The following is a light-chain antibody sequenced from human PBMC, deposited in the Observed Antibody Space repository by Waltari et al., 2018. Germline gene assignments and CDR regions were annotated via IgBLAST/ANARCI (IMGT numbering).Light chain of an antibody. V-gene: IGLV3-1*01. CDR3: KAWDSRTAV. CDR2: KDT. CDR1: ELGDKY. Sequence: SFELTQPPSVSVSPGQTASITCSGDELGDKYVCWYQQKPGQSPVLVIYKDTKRPSGIPERFSGANSGNTATLTISGTQAFDEADYYCKAWDSRTAVCGTGTKITVL. J-gene: IGLJ1*01.